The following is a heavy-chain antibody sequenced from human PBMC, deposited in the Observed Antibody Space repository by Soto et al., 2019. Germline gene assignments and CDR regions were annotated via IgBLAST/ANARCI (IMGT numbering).Heavy chain of an antibody. Sequence: SETLSLTCNASGGSISNYYWTWVRQSPEKGLEWIGYMYYNGNINYNPSLKSRVTISIDTSKNQFSLTLKSVTAADTAVYYCGSGGNWFDPWGQGVLVTVSS. V-gene: IGHV4-59*01. J-gene: IGHJ5*02. CDR1: GGSISNYY. D-gene: IGHD3-16*01. CDR3: GSGGNWFDP. CDR2: MYYNGNI.